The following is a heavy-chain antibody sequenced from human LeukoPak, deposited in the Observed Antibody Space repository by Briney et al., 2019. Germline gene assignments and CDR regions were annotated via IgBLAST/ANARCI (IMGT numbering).Heavy chain of an antibody. CDR3: ARGRIAVAGGWFDP. V-gene: IGHV1-8*01. J-gene: IGHJ5*02. CDR2: MNPNSGNT. Sequence: ASVKVSCKASGYTFTSYDINWVRQATGRGLEWMGWMNPNSGNTGYAQKFQGRVIMTRNTSTSTAYMELSSLRSEDTAVYYCARGRIAVAGGWFDPWGQGTLVTVSS. D-gene: IGHD6-19*01. CDR1: GYTFTSYD.